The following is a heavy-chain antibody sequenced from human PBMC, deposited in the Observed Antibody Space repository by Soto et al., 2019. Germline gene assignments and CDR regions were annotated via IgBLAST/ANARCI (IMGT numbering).Heavy chain of an antibody. J-gene: IGHJ4*02. CDR1: GFAFSRFP. CDR3: ATMSGTSPY. D-gene: IGHD3-10*02. Sequence: GGSLRLSCAASGFAFSRFPMHWVRQAPGKGLVWVSRIDPDGSDTTYADSVKGRFTISRDNAKNIVYLQMSSLRAEDTALYYCATMSGTSPYWGQGTLVTVS. CDR2: IDPDGSDT. V-gene: IGHV3-74*01.